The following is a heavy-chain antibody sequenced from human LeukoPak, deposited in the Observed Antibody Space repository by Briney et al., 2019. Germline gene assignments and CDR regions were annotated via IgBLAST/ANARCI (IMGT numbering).Heavy chain of an antibody. CDR2: FDYRGST. CDR3: VRRNSRGYDGSEYFDY. CDR1: GVSIRSTNYY. D-gene: IGHD3-16*01. Sequence: SGPTLVKPSETLSLTCTVSGVSIRSTNYYWGWIRQPPGKGLEWIGTFDYRGSTYYNPSLKSRVSISADRTKHQYSLKLTSMTAADTAVYFCVRRNSRGYDGSEYFDYWGQGTLVAVSS. J-gene: IGHJ4*02. V-gene: IGHV4-39*01.